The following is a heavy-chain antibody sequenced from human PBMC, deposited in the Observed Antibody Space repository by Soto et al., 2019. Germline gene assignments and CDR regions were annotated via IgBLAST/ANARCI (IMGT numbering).Heavy chain of an antibody. CDR1: GGSFSGYY. Sequence: SETLSLTCAVYGGSFSGYYWSWIRQPPGKGLEWIGEINHSGSTNYNPSLKSRVTISVDTSKNQFSLKLSSVTAADTAVYYCARERDTAMVKGGYYFDYWGQGTLVTVSS. CDR3: ARERDTAMVKGGYYFDY. V-gene: IGHV4-34*01. J-gene: IGHJ4*02. D-gene: IGHD5-18*01. CDR2: INHSGST.